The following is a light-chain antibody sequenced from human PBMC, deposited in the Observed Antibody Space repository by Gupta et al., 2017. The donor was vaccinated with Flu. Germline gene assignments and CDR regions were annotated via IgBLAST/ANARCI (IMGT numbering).Light chain of an antibody. J-gene: IGLJ2*01. CDR3: QAWDSRTYVV. CDR1: KLENKF. Sequence: SYELTQPPSVSVSPGQTATIPCSGDKLENKFVWWYQQKPGQSPVLVMSEDNKRPSGIPERFSGSNSENTATLTISGTQSMDEAHYYCQAWDSRTYVVFGGGTELAVL. V-gene: IGLV3-1*01. CDR2: EDN.